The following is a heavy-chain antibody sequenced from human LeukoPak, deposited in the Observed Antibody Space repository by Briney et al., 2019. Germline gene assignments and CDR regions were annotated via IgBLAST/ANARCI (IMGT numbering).Heavy chain of an antibody. D-gene: IGHD4-17*01. Sequence: GGSLRLSCAASGFTFNSYDMHWVRQAPGKGLEWVIFIRSDGDNKYYADSVKGRFTISRDNSKNTLYLQMNSLRAEDTAVYYCAKSWSTVTAFDYWGQGTLVTVSS. J-gene: IGHJ4*02. CDR2: IRSDGDNK. V-gene: IGHV3-30*02. CDR1: GFTFNSYD. CDR3: AKSWSTVTAFDY.